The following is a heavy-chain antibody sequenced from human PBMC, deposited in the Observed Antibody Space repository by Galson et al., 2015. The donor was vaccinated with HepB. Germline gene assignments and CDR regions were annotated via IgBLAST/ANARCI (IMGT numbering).Heavy chain of an antibody. J-gene: IGHJ6*02. D-gene: IGHD6-6*01. CDR2: ISSSGSYI. CDR3: ARDQWEYSSSSDPPGMDV. Sequence: SLRLSCAASGFTFSRYSMNWVRQAPGKGLEWVSSISSSGSYIYYADSLKGRLTISRDNAKKSLYLQMNSLRAEDTAVYYCARDQWEYSSSSDPPGMDVWGQGTTVTVSS. CDR1: GFTFSRYS. V-gene: IGHV3-21*01.